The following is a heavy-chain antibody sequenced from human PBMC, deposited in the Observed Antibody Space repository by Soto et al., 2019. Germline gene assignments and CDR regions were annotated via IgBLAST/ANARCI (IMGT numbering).Heavy chain of an antibody. CDR1: GFTFSSYS. Sequence: EVQLVESGGGLVQPEGSLRLSCAASGFTFSSYSMNWVRQAPGKGLEWVSYISSSSSTIYYADSVKGRFTISRDNAKNSLYLQMNSLRAEDMAVYYCASLDIVVVVAADPGYYYGMDVWGQGTTVTVSS. CDR2: ISSSSSTI. V-gene: IGHV3-48*01. J-gene: IGHJ6*02. CDR3: ASLDIVVVVAADPGYYYGMDV. D-gene: IGHD2-15*01.